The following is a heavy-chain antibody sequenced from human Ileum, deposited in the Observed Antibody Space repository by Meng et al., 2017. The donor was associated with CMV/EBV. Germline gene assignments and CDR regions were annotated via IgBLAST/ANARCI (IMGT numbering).Heavy chain of an antibody. Sequence: GGSLRLSCAASGFWVEDYGMAWVRPHPGEGLEWVCGMNWNGGSVGYVDSVKGRFTIIRDNAKSSIYLQMNSLRVEDTAFYYCARGGLFGWYPYAMDVWGQGTKVTVSS. V-gene: IGHV3-20*04. CDR3: ARGGLFGWYPYAMDV. CDR1: GFWVEDYG. CDR2: MNWNGGSV. D-gene: IGHD6-19*01. J-gene: IGHJ6*02.